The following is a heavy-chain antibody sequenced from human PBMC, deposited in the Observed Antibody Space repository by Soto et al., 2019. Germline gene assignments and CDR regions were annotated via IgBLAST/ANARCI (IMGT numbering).Heavy chain of an antibody. D-gene: IGHD6-13*01. CDR2: IIPILGIA. CDR1: GGTFSSYT. J-gene: IGHJ4*02. CDR3: ERDRTIAAAGNFDY. V-gene: IGHV1-69*08. Sequence: QVQLVQSGAEVKKPGSSVKVSCKASGGTFSSYTISWVRQAPGQGLEWMGRIIPILGIANYAQKFQGRVTITADKXXSTAYLELSSLRSEDTAVYYCERDRTIAAAGNFDYWGQGTLVTVSS.